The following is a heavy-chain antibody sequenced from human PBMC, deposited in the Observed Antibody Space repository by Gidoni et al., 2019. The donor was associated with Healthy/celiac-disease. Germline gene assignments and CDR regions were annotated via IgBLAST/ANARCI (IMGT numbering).Heavy chain of an antibody. Sequence: QVQLVQSGAEVKKPGSSVKVSCKASGGTFSSYAISWVRQAPGQGLEWMGRIIPILGIANYAQKFQGRVTITADKSTSTAYMELSSLRSEDTAVYYCARDLSRWGIIDYGSGSSSPWFDPWGQGTLVTVSS. CDR1: GGTFSSYA. D-gene: IGHD3-10*01. J-gene: IGHJ5*02. CDR2: IIPILGIA. CDR3: ARDLSRWGIIDYGSGSSSPWFDP. V-gene: IGHV1-69*09.